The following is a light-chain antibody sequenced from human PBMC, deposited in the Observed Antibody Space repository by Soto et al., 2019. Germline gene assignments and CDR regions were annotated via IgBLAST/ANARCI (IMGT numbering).Light chain of an antibody. V-gene: IGLV1-40*01. J-gene: IGLJ3*02. CDR1: SSKIGAGYD. Sequence: QSVLTQPPSVSGAPGQRVTISCTGSSSKIGAGYDVHWYQQLPGTAPKLLIYGNSNRHSGVPDRFSGSKSGTSASLSITGLQAEDEADYYCQSYDSSLSGWVFGGGTKLTVL. CDR3: QSYDSSLSGWV. CDR2: GNS.